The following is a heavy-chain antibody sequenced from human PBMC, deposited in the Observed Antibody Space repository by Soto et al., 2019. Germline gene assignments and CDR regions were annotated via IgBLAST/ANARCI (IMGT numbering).Heavy chain of an antibody. CDR1: GFTFSSYA. Sequence: GGSLRLSCAASGFTFSSYAMSWVRQAPGKGLEWVSAISGSGGSTYYADSVKGRFTISRDNSKNTLYLQMNSLRAEDTAVYYCAKDMSVVVVVAAESFDYWGQGTLVTVSS. J-gene: IGHJ4*02. CDR2: ISGSGGST. V-gene: IGHV3-23*01. D-gene: IGHD2-15*01. CDR3: AKDMSVVVVVAAESFDY.